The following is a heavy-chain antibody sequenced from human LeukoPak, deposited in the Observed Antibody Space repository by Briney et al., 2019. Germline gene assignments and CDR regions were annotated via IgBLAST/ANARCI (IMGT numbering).Heavy chain of an antibody. CDR3: ATRACSGGSCSYRAQEVDY. CDR2: IYPTASDT. CDR1: GYSFINNW. J-gene: IGHJ4*02. V-gene: IGHV5-51*01. D-gene: IGHD2-15*01. Sequence: GDSLKISCKASGYSFINNWIGWVRQMPGKGLEWMGIIYPTASDTRYSPSFQGQVTISADKSINTAYLQWSSLRTSDTAMYYCATRACSGGSCSYRAQEVDYWGQGTLVTVSS.